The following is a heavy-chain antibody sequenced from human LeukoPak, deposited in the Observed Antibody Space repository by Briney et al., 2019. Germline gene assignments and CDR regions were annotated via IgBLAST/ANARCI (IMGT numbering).Heavy chain of an antibody. CDR3: AKDSNYPDDY. D-gene: IGHD4-11*01. V-gene: IGHV3-23*01. CDR1: GFMFSSYA. CDR2: ISGSGGST. Sequence: EPGGSLRLSCAGSGFMFSSYAVIWVRQAPGKGLEWVSAISGSGGSTYYADSVKGRFTISRDNSKNTLYLQMNSLRAEDTAVYYCAKDSNYPDDYWGQGTLVTVSS. J-gene: IGHJ4*02.